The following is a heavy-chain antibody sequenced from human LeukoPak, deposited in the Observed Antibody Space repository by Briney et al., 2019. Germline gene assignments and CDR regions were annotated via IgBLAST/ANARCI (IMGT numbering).Heavy chain of an antibody. V-gene: IGHV1-2*02. CDR2: INPNSGGT. Sequence: ASVKVSCKASGYTFTGHYMHWVRQAPGQGLEWMGSINPNSGGTNYAQKFQGRVTMTRDTSISTAYMELSRLRSDDTAVYYCAREAGGSSWMDWGQGTLVTVSS. J-gene: IGHJ4*02. CDR1: GYTFTGHY. CDR3: AREAGGSSWMD. D-gene: IGHD6-13*01.